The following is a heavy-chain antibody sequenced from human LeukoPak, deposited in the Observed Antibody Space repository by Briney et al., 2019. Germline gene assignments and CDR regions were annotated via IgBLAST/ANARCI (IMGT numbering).Heavy chain of an antibody. CDR3: AREGRQPHLNWFDP. CDR1: GGSISSSSYY. J-gene: IGHJ5*02. D-gene: IGHD6-13*01. CDR2: IYYSGST. V-gene: IGHV4-39*07. Sequence: PSETLSRTCTVSGGSISSSSYYWGWIRQPPWKGLEWIGSIYYSGSTYYNPSLKSRVTISVDTAKNQFSLRLSSVTAADTAVYYCAREGRQPHLNWFDPWGQGTLVNVSS.